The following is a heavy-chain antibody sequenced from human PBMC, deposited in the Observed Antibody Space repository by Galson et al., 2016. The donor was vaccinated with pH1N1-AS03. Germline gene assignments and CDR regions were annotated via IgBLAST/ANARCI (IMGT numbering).Heavy chain of an antibody. D-gene: IGHD5-18*01. CDR3: ANPRASGTTMVTRLDY. V-gene: IGHV3-23*01. J-gene: IGHJ4*02. Sequence: ETLPLTCAVYGGSISDYYWTWIRQAPGKGLEWVSSISGADLSTYYADSVKGRFTVSRDNSKNTLYLQMNGLRAEDTAIYYCANPRASGTTMVTRLDYWGQGILVTVSS. CDR2: ISGADLST. CDR1: GGSISDYY.